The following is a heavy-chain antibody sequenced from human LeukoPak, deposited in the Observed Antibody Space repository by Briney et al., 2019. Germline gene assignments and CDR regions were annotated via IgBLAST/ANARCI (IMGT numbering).Heavy chain of an antibody. D-gene: IGHD3-3*01. Sequence: SETLSLTCTVSGGSISSSSYYWGWIRQPPGKGLEWIGSIYYSGSTYYNPSLKSRVTISVDTSKNQFSLKLSSVTAADTAVYYCARGLAPPTIFGVDYWGQGTLVTVSS. J-gene: IGHJ4*02. CDR1: GGSISSSSYY. CDR2: IYYSGST. CDR3: ARGLAPPTIFGVDY. V-gene: IGHV4-39*01.